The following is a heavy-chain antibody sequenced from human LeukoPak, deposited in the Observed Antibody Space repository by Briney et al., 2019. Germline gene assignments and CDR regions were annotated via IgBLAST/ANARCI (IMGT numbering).Heavy chain of an antibody. CDR3: AKGPRFAYCGGDCYSPFDY. Sequence: GGSLRLSCAASGFTFSSYAMSWVRQAPGKGLEWVSAISGSGGSTYYADSVKGRFTISRDNSKNTLYLQMNSLRAEDTAVYYCAKGPRFAYCGGDCYSPFDYWGQGTLVTVSS. CDR2: ISGSGGST. J-gene: IGHJ4*02. CDR1: GFTFSSYA. D-gene: IGHD2-21*02. V-gene: IGHV3-23*01.